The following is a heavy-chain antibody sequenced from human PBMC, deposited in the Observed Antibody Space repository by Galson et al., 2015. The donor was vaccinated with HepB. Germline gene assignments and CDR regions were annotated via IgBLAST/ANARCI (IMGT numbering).Heavy chain of an antibody. Sequence: SVKVSCKASGGTFSSYAISWVRQAPGQGLEWMGRIIPILGIANYAQKFQGRVTITADKSTSTAYMELSSLRSEDTAVYYCARDLRARWGADFDAFDIWGQGTMVTVSS. CDR1: GGTFSSYA. CDR3: ARDLRARWGADFDAFDI. J-gene: IGHJ3*02. V-gene: IGHV1-69*04. CDR2: IIPILGIA. D-gene: IGHD1-26*01.